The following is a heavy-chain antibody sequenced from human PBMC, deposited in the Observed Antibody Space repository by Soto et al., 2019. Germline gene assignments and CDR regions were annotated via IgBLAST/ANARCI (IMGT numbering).Heavy chain of an antibody. CDR2: IYHSGST. D-gene: IGHD3-10*01. J-gene: IGHJ5*02. CDR1: GYSISSGYY. V-gene: IGHV4-38-2*02. Sequence: PSETLSLTCAVSGYSISSGYYWGWIRQPPGKGLEWIGSIYHSGSTYYNPSLKSRVTISVDTSKNQFSLKLSSVTAADTAVYYCARDREVLLWFGEPRTIWGWFDPWGQGTLVTVSS. CDR3: ARDREVLLWFGEPRTIWGWFDP.